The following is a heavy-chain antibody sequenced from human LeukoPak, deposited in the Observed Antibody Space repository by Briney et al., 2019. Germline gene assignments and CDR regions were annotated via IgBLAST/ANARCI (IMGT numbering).Heavy chain of an antibody. D-gene: IGHD5-12*01. CDR2: IYPGDSNT. Sequence: GESLKISCKGSGYSFTSYWIGWVRQMPGKGLEWMGIIYPGDSNTRYSPSFQGQVTMSADKSVITAYLQWSSLKASDAAIYYCARQSLGATRGANAFDIWGQGTMVTVSS. V-gene: IGHV5-51*01. CDR1: GYSFTSYW. J-gene: IGHJ3*02. CDR3: ARQSLGATRGANAFDI.